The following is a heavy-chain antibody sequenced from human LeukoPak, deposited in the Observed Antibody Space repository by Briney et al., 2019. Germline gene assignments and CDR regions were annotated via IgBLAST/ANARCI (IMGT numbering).Heavy chain of an antibody. V-gene: IGHV5-51*01. CDR2: IYPGDSDT. CDR1: GYSFANYW. D-gene: IGHD1-26*01. Sequence: GESLKISCKGSGYSFANYWIGWVRQMPGKGLEWMGIIYPGDSDTRYSPSFQGQVTISADKSISTAYLQWSSLKASDTAMYYCARLILASYSQRFDYWGQGTLVTVSS. CDR3: ARLILASYSQRFDY. J-gene: IGHJ4*02.